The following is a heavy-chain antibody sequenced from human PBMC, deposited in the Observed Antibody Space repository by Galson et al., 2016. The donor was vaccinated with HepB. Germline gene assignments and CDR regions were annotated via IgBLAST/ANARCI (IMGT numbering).Heavy chain of an antibody. CDR1: GGSIISGGYY. CDR2: IYYSGST. CDR3: ARAPCSGGSRYSYYQYYYGIDV. D-gene: IGHD2-15*01. V-gene: IGHV4-31*03. Sequence: TLSLTCTVSGGSIISGGYYWSWIRQHPGKGLEWIGYIYYSGSTHYNPSLKSRVTISVDTSKNQFSLRLSSVSAADTAVYYCARAPCSGGSRYSYYQYYYGIDVWGQGATVTVSS. J-gene: IGHJ6*02.